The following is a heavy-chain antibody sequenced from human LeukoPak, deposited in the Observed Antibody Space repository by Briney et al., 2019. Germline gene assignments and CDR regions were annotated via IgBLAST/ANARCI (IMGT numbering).Heavy chain of an antibody. CDR3: ARGPGTWYYY. Sequence: PSETLSLTCAVYGGSFSGYYWSWIRQPPRKGLEWIGEINHSGSTNYNPSRKSRVTISIDTSKNQFSLKLSSVTAADTALYYCARGPGTWYYYWGQGTLVTVSS. CDR2: INHSGST. V-gene: IGHV4-34*01. J-gene: IGHJ4*02. CDR1: GGSFSGYY. D-gene: IGHD6-13*01.